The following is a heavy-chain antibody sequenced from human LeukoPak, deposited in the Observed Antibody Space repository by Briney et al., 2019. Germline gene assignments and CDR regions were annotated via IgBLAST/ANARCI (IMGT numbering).Heavy chain of an antibody. CDR3: ARARFPAFDI. Sequence: GGSLRLSCAASGFTFSDYWVHWVRQLPGKGLVWVSRINSDGSSTTYADSVKGRFTISRDNAKNTLYLQMNSLGAEDTALYYCARARFPAFDIWGQGTMVTVSS. CDR1: GFTFSDYW. V-gene: IGHV3-74*01. D-gene: IGHD3-10*01. J-gene: IGHJ3*02. CDR2: INSDGSST.